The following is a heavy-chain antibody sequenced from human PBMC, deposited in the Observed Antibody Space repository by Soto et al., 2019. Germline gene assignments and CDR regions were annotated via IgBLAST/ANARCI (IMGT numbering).Heavy chain of an antibody. V-gene: IGHV3-30*18. Sequence: GGSLRLSCVASGFTFSSYVMHWVRQAPGKGLEWVAVISYNGNSKYYADSVKGRFTIARDNSNNTLFLQMNSLRVEDTAVYYCAKDWGRYFSDSTSSLFDSWGQGNALTVSS. CDR1: GFTFSSYV. D-gene: IGHD2-15*01. CDR2: ISYNGNSK. J-gene: IGHJ4*02. CDR3: AKDWGRYFSDSTSSLFDS.